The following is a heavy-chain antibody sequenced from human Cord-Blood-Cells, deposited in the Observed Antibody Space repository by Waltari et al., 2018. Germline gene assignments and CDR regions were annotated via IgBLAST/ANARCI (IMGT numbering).Heavy chain of an antibody. CDR2: IYYSGGT. CDR1: GGSISSSSYY. D-gene: IGHD1-7*01. CDR3: ARQKITGTSLYYFDY. Sequence: QLQLQESGPGLVKPSETLSLTCTVSGGSISSSSYYWGWIRQPPGKGLEWIGSIYYSGGTYYNPSLKSRVTISVDTSKNQFSLKLSSVTAADTAVYYCARQKITGTSLYYFDYWGQGTLVTVSS. J-gene: IGHJ4*02. V-gene: IGHV4-39*01.